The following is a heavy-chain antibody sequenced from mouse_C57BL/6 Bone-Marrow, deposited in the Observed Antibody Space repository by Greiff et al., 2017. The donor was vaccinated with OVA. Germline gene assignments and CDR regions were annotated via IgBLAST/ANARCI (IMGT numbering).Heavy chain of an antibody. CDR2: IHPNSGST. J-gene: IGHJ2*01. V-gene: IGHV1-64*01. Sequence: QVQLQQPGAELVKPGASVKLSCKASGYTFTSYWMHWVKQRPGQGLEWIGMIHPNSGSTNYNEKFKGKATLTVDKSSSTAYMQRSSLTSEDSAVYYCARFWNGYYFDYWGQGTTLTVSS. CDR3: ARFWNGYYFDY. CDR1: GYTFTSYW.